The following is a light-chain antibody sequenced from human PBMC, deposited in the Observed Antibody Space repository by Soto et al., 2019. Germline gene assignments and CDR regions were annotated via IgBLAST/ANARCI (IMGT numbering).Light chain of an antibody. CDR1: SGYSNYK. Sequence: QPVLTQPPSASASLGASVTLTCTLSSGYSNYKVDWYQQRPGKGPRFVMRVGTGGIVGSKGDGIPDRFSVLGSGLNRYLTIKNIQEEDESDYHCGADHGSGSNFVVFGGGTKAHRP. CDR2: VGTGGIVG. CDR3: GADHGSGSNFVV. J-gene: IGLJ2*01. V-gene: IGLV9-49*01.